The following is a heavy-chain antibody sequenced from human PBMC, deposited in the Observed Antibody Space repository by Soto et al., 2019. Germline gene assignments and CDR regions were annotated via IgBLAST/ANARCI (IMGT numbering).Heavy chain of an antibody. J-gene: IGHJ3*02. CDR2: TYYRSKWYN. D-gene: IGHD3-9*01. V-gene: IGHV6-1*01. Sequence: SQTLSLTCAISGDSVSSNSAAWNWIRQSPSRGLEWLGRTYYRSKWYNDYAVSVKSRITINPDTSKNQFSLQLNSVTPEDTAVYYCAREGGSDKYYDILTGYRPHDAFDIWGQGTMVTVSS. CDR1: GDSVSSNSAA. CDR3: AREGGSDKYYDILTGYRPHDAFDI.